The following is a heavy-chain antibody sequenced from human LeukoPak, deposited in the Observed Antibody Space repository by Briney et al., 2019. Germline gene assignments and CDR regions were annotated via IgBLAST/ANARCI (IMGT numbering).Heavy chain of an antibody. CDR3: ARVVTPRYGMDV. Sequence: GASVKVSCKASGYTFTGYYMHWVRQAPGQGLEWMGRINPNSGGTNYAQKFQGRVTMTRDTSISTAYMELSRLRSDDTAVYYCARVVTPRYGMDVWGQGTTVTASS. D-gene: IGHD2-15*01. J-gene: IGHJ6*02. CDR1: GYTFTGYY. CDR2: INPNSGGT. V-gene: IGHV1-2*06.